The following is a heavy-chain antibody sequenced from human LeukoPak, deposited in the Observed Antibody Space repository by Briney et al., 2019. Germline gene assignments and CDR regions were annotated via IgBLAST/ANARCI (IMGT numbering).Heavy chain of an antibody. CDR1: GFTFSNYA. CDR3: ARDRGAVAATWFDY. V-gene: IGHV3-11*05. CDR2: IGSSSTYT. Sequence: GGSLRLSCAASGFTFSNYAMSWVRQAPGKGLEWVSCIGSSSTYTNYADSVKGRFTISRDNAKNSLYLQMDGLRADDTAVYYCARDRGAVAATWFDYWGQGTLVTVSS. J-gene: IGHJ4*02. D-gene: IGHD6-19*01.